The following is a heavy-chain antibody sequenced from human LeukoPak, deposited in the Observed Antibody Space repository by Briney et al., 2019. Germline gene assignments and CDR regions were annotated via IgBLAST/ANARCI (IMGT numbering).Heavy chain of an antibody. D-gene: IGHD3-10*01. Sequence: SETLSLTCTVSGGSISSYYWTWIRQPPGKGLEWIGSIYFSGSTNYNPSLKSRVTISVAASKTQFSLKLSSVTAADTAVYYCARQSSLITLRGVPDYWGQGTLVSVSS. CDR1: GGSISSYY. CDR3: ARQSSLITLRGVPDY. CDR2: IYFSGST. V-gene: IGHV4-59*08. J-gene: IGHJ4*02.